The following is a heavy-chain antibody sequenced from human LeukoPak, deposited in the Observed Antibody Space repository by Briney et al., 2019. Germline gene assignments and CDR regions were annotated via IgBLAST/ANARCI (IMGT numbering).Heavy chain of an antibody. V-gene: IGHV3-48*01. CDR2: ISSSSSTI. CDR3: AKDHRGYSSGWSDFDY. J-gene: IGHJ4*02. D-gene: IGHD6-19*01. CDR1: GFTFSSYS. Sequence: GGSLRLSCAASGFTFSSYSMNWVRQAPGKGLEWVSYISSSSSTIYYADSVKGRFTISRDNSKNTLYLQMNSLRAEDTAVYYCAKDHRGYSSGWSDFDYWGQGTLVTVSS.